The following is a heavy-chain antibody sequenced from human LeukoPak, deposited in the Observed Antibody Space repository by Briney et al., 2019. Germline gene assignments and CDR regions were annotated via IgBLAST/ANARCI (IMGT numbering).Heavy chain of an antibody. CDR1: GGTFSSYA. V-gene: IGHV1-69*04. CDR3: TRDAFPQGSA. CDR2: IIPILGIA. J-gene: IGHJ5*02. Sequence: EASVKLSCKASGGTFSSYAIGWVREAPGQGLEWMGRIIPILGIANYAQKFQGRVTITADKSTSTAYMELSSLRSEDTAVYYCTRDAFPQGSACGQGNLAPVSS. D-gene: IGHD2/OR15-2a*01.